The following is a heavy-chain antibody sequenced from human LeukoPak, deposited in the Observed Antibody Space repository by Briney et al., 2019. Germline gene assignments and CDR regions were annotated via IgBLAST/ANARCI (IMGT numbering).Heavy chain of an antibody. CDR3: AKPLLRYFDY. V-gene: IGHV3-21*04. CDR2: ISSSSSYI. CDR1: GFTFSSYS. J-gene: IGHJ4*02. D-gene: IGHD3-9*01. Sequence: GGSLRLSCAASGFTFSSYSMNWVRQAPGKGLEWVSSISSSSSYIYYADSVKGRLTISRDNAKNSLYLQMNSLRAEDTAVYYCAKPLLRYFDYWGQGTLVTVSS.